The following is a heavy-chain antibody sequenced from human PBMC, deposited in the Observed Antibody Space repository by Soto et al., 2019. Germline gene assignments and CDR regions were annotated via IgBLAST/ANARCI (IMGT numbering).Heavy chain of an antibody. D-gene: IGHD2-8*02. CDR1: GFTFGSYA. Sequence: GGSLRLSCAASGFTFGSYAMTWVRQAPGKGLEWVSSISAGDGRTYYPDSVKGRFTISRDNSKNTVSLQMNGLRVEDTAVYYCAKDWTGDRCPCMDVWGQGTTVTVSS. CDR2: ISAGDGRT. J-gene: IGHJ6*02. V-gene: IGHV3-23*01. CDR3: AKDWTGDRCPCMDV.